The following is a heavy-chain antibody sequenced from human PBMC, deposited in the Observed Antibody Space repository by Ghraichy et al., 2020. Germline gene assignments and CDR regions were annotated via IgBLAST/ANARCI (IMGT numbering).Heavy chain of an antibody. V-gene: IGHV3-7*03. D-gene: IGHD5-12*01. Sequence: GGSLRLSCAASGFTFSSYWMSWVRQAPGKGLEWVANIKQDGSEKYYVDSVKGRFTISRDNAKNSLYLQMNSLRAEDTAVYYCARGGLVATFHYYYYYGMDVWGEVTALTVSS. J-gene: IGHJ6*04. CDR1: GFTFSSYW. CDR3: ARGGLVATFHYYYYYGMDV. CDR2: IKQDGSEK.